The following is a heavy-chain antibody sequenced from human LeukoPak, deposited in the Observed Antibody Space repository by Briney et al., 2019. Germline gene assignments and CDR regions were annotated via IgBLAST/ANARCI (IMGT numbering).Heavy chain of an antibody. J-gene: IGHJ3*02. CDR1: GGSISSGGYY. D-gene: IGHD4-17*01. V-gene: IGHV4-61*08. Sequence: PSETLSLTCTVSGGSISSGGYYWSWIRQPPGKGLEWIGYIYYSGSTNYNPSLKSRVTISVDTSKNQFSLKLSSVTAADTAVYYCARGHYGDPNAFDIWGQGTMVTVSS. CDR2: IYYSGST. CDR3: ARGHYGDPNAFDI.